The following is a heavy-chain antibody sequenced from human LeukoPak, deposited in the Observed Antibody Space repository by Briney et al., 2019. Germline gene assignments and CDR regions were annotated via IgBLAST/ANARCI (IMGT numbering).Heavy chain of an antibody. CDR3: AKGSSGR. J-gene: IGHJ4*02. CDR1: GFTFSSYA. Sequence: GRSLRLSCAASGFTFSSYAMHWVRQAPGKGLEWVAVISYDGSNKYYADSVKGRFTISRDNSKNTLYLQMNSLRAEDTAVYYCAKGSSGRWGQGTLVTVSS. V-gene: IGHV3-30-3*01. D-gene: IGHD3-22*01. CDR2: ISYDGSNK.